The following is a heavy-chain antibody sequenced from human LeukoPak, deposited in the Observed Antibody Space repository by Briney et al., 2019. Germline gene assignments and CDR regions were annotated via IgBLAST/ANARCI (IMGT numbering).Heavy chain of an antibody. V-gene: IGHV3-48*02. J-gene: IGHJ4*02. CDR1: GFAFNSYS. Sequence: GGSLRLSCAASGFAFNSYSMNWVRQAPGKGLEWVSYITSSGATTYYADSVKGRFTISRDNAKNSLYLQMNSLRDEDTAVYYCARLFSSGWYADYWGQGTLVTVSS. CDR3: ARLFSSGWYADY. D-gene: IGHD6-19*01. CDR2: ITSSGATT.